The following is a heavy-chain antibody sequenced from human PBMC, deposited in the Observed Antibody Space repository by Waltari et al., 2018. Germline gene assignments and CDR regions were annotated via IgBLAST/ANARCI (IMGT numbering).Heavy chain of an antibody. V-gene: IGHV4-4*02. CDR2: VPRSGRT. J-gene: IGHJ4*02. CDR3: ARDRGRGLYLDS. Sequence: QLQQSGPGLVKPSESLSLTCAVSGDSMSGSDFWNWVRQPPGEGLEWMGQVPRSGRTNYNPSPESRVTVSIDTSKNQFSLKVSSATAADTAVYYCARDRGRGLYLDSWGQGTQVTVSP. CDR1: GDSMSGSDF. D-gene: IGHD2-15*01.